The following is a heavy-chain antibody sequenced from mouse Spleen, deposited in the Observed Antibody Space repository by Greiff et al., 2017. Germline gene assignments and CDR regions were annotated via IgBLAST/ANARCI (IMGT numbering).Heavy chain of an antibody. CDR3: ARSRLYYFDY. CDR1: GYSFTSYY. CDR2: IYPGSGNT. J-gene: IGHJ2*01. Sequence: VQLQQSGPELVKPGASVKISCKASGYSFTSYYIHWVKQRPGQGLEWIGWIYPGSGNTKYNEKFKGKATLTADTSSSTAYMQLSSLTSEDSAVYYCARSRLYYFDYWGQGTTLTVSS. V-gene: IGHV1-66*01.